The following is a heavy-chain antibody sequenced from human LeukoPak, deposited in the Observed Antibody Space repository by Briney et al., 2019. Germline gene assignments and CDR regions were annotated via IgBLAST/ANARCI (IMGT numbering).Heavy chain of an antibody. CDR1: RFTFSSYA. V-gene: IGHV3-30*04. Sequence: PGGSLRLSCAASRFTFSSYAMHCVRQAPGKGLEWVAVISYDGSNKYYADSVKGRFTISRDNSKNTLYLQMNSLRAEDTAVYYCARASIPYYYYGMDVWGQGTTVTVSS. J-gene: IGHJ6*02. CDR2: ISYDGSNK. CDR3: ARASIPYYYYGMDV.